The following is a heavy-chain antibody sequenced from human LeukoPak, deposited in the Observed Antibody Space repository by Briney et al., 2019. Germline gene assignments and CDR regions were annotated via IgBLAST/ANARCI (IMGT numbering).Heavy chain of an antibody. CDR2: IRGDGGDT. V-gene: IGHV3-74*01. CDR1: GFTFNSNW. Sequence: GGSLRLSCAASGFTFNSNWMRWVRQAPGKGLVWVSSIRGDGGDTSYVDSVKGRFAISRDNAKNTLYLQMNSLGAEDTAVYYCAREADGFDIWGQGTMVTVSS. J-gene: IGHJ3*02. CDR3: AREADGFDI.